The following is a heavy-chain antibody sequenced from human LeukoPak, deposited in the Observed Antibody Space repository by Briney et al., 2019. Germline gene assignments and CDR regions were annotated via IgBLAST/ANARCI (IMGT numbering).Heavy chain of an antibody. J-gene: IGHJ4*02. V-gene: IGHV1-69*13. CDR2: IIPIFGTA. CDR3: ARVVSAAGTIFDY. CDR1: GGTFSSYA. D-gene: IGHD6-13*01. Sequence: GASVKVSCKAPGGTFSSYAISWVRQAPGQGLEWMGGIIPIFGTANYAQKFQGRVTITADESTSTAYMELSSLRSEDTAVYYCARVVSAAGTIFDYWGQGTLVTVSS.